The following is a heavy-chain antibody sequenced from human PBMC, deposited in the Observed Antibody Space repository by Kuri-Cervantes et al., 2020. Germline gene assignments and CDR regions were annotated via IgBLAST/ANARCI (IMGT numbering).Heavy chain of an antibody. D-gene: IGHD6-19*01. Sequence: GGSLRLSCAASGFTFSSYWMSWVRQAPGKGLEWVANIKQDGNEKYYVDSVKGRFTISRDNAKNSLFLQMNSLRDEDTAVYYCARVKWEYSSGWHLDYWGQGTLVTVSS. V-gene: IGHV3-7*01. CDR3: ARVKWEYSSGWHLDY. J-gene: IGHJ4*02. CDR2: IKQDGNEK. CDR1: GFTFSSYW.